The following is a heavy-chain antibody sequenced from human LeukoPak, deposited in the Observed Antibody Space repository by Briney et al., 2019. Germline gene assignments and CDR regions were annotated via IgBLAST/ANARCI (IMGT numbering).Heavy chain of an antibody. V-gene: IGHV3-30*02. J-gene: IGHJ5*02. CDR1: GFTFSSYG. CDR3: TTERTYYDFWSGYSGLYFDP. CDR2: IRYDGSNK. Sequence: GGSLRLSCAASGFTFSSYGMHWVRQAPGKGLEWVAFIRYDGSNKYYADSVKGRFTISRDNSKNTLYLQMNSLKTEDTAVYYCTTERTYYDFWSGYSGLYFDPWGQGTLVTVSS. D-gene: IGHD3-3*01.